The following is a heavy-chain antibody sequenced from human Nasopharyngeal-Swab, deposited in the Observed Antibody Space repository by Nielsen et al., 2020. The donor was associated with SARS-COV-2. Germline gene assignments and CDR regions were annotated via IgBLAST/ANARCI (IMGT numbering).Heavy chain of an antibody. CDR1: GYTFTSYD. CDR2: MNPNSGNT. D-gene: IGHD3-3*01. Sequence: ASVKVSCKASGYTFTSYDINWVRQATGQGLVRMGWMNPNSGNTGYAQKFQGRVTMTRNTSISTAYMELSSLRSEDTAVYYCARHPITIFGVVIDYYYYGMDVWGQGTTVTVSS. CDR3: ARHPITIFGVVIDYYYYGMDV. V-gene: IGHV1-8*01. J-gene: IGHJ6*02.